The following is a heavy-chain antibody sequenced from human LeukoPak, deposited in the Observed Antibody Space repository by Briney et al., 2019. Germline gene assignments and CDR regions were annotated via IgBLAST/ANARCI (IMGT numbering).Heavy chain of an antibody. Sequence: PSETLSLTCTVSGGSISSYYWSWIRQPPGKGLEWTGYIYTSGSTNYNPSLKSRVTISVDTSKNQFSLKLSSVTAADTAVYYCAGHVITGTIFDYWGQGTLVTVSS. V-gene: IGHV4-4*09. J-gene: IGHJ4*02. D-gene: IGHD1-7*01. CDR2: IYTSGST. CDR3: AGHVITGTIFDY. CDR1: GGSISSYY.